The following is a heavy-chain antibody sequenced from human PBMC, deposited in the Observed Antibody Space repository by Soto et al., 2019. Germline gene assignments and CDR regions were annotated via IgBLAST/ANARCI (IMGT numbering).Heavy chain of an antibody. Sequence: GGSVKVSCEVSRLTLTGLSMHWVRQAPGKRHEWMGGFDPEDGETIYAQKFQGRVTMTEDTSTDTAYMELSSLRSEDTAVYYCATALHITDYYDSSGQIYFDYWGQGTLVTVSS. J-gene: IGHJ4*02. D-gene: IGHD3-22*01. CDR3: ATALHITDYYDSSGQIYFDY. V-gene: IGHV1-24*01. CDR2: FDPEDGET. CDR1: RLTLTGLS.